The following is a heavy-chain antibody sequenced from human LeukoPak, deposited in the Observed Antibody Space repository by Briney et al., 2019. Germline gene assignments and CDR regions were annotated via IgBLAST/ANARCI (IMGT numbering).Heavy chain of an antibody. V-gene: IGHV3-23*01. Sequence: GGSLRLSCAASGFTFSSYGMSWVRQAPGKGLEWVSAISGSGGSTYYADSVKGRFTISRDNSKNTLYLQMNSLRAEDTAVYCASPGASSSSWYRLGFDPWGQGTLVIVSS. CDR2: ISGSGGST. CDR1: GFTFSSYG. J-gene: IGHJ5*02. CDR3: ASPGASSSSWYRLGFDP. D-gene: IGHD6-13*01.